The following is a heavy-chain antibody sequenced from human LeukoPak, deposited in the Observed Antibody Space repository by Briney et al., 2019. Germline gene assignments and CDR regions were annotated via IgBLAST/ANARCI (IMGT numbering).Heavy chain of an antibody. V-gene: IGHV1-18*01. CDR2: ITVYNGDT. J-gene: IGHJ4*02. Sequence: GASVKVSCKASGYTFTSYGISWVRQAPGQGLEWMGWITVYNGDTNFAQKLQGRVTMTTDTSTNTAYMELRSLRSDDTAVYYCARRLNSDYSFGYWGQGTLVTVSS. CDR3: ARRLNSDYSFGY. CDR1: GYTFTSYG. D-gene: IGHD4-23*01.